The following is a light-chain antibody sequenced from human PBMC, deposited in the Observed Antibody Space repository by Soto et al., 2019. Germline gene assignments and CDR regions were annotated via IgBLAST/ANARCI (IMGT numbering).Light chain of an antibody. Sequence: EIVLTQSPGTLSLSPGERATLSCRASQSVSSTYVAWYQQKPGQAPRLLIYGASRRAPGIPDRFSGSGSGTAFTLTIIRLEPEDFGVYSGQQYDSSQYTFGQGNKLEIK. J-gene: IGKJ2*01. V-gene: IGKV3-20*01. CDR2: GAS. CDR3: QQYDSSQYT. CDR1: QSVSSTY.